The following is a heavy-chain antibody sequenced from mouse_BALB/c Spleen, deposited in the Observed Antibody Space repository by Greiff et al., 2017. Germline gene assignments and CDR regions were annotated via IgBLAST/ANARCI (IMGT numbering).Heavy chain of an antibody. Sequence: EVMLVESGGGLVQPVGSRKLSCAASGFTFSSFGMHWVRQAPEKGLEWVAYISSGSSTIYYADTVKGRFTISRDNPKNTLFLQMTSLRSEDTAMYYCARTRHYYGNPGWYFDVWGEGTTVT. CDR1: GFTFSSFG. V-gene: IGHV5-17*02. CDR3: ARTRHYYGNPGWYFDV. D-gene: IGHD2-1*01. J-gene: IGHJ1*01. CDR2: ISSGSSTI.